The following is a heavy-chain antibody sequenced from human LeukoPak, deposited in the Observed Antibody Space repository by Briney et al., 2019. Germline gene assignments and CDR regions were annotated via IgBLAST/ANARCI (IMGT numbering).Heavy chain of an antibody. V-gene: IGHV3-74*01. CDR2: INSDGSST. CDR3: ARALAVAGTGGFDP. D-gene: IGHD6-19*01. Sequence: GGSLRLSCAASGFTFSSYWMHWVRQAPGKGLVWVSRINSDGSSTSYADSVKGRFTISRDNAKNTLYLQMNSPRADDTAVYYCARALAVAGTGGFDPWGQGTLVTVSS. J-gene: IGHJ5*02. CDR1: GFTFSSYW.